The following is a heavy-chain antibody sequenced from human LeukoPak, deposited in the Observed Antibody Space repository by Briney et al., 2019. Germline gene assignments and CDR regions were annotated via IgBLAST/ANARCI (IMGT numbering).Heavy chain of an antibody. Sequence: ASVTVTCTASGYSFSNYNINWVRKATGHGLEWMGWMKPSTGDTGYAQKFQGRVSMTRNASTRTAYMELSSLTSEDMAVYYCAGNGACRFRSPRALDSCGQGTLVTVSS. D-gene: IGHD2-8*01. CDR1: GYSFSNYN. J-gene: IGHJ4*02. CDR2: MKPSTGDT. CDR3: AGNGACRFRSPRALDS. V-gene: IGHV1-8*01.